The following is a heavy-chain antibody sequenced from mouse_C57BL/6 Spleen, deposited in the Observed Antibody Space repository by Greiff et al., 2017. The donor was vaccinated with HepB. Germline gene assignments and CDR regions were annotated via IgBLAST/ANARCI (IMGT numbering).Heavy chain of an antibody. CDR3: ARDTVVDPHCYFDV. CDR1: GYSITSGYD. V-gene: IGHV3-1*01. CDR2: ISYSGST. J-gene: IGHJ1*03. Sequence: EVQLQESGPGMVKPSQSLSLTCTVTGYSITSGYDWHWIRHFPGNKLEWMGYISYSGSTNYNPSLKSRISITHDTSKNHFFLKLNSVTTEDTATYYCARDTVVDPHCYFDVWGTGTTVTVSS. D-gene: IGHD1-1*01.